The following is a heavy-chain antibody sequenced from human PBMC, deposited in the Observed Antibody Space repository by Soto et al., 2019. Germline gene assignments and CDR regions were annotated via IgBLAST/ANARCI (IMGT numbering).Heavy chain of an antibody. D-gene: IGHD2-15*01. CDR3: ARESRYCSGGSCDFRPGIDY. V-gene: IGHV1-69*12. J-gene: IGHJ4*02. Sequence: QVQLVQSGAEVKKPGSSVKVSCKASGGTFSSYAISWVRQAPGQGLEWMGGIIPIFGTANYAKKFQGRVTIMEHQSTSTAYMELSSLRSEDTAGYYCARESRYCSGGSCDFRPGIDYWGQGTLVTVSS. CDR1: GGTFSSYA. CDR2: IIPIFGTA.